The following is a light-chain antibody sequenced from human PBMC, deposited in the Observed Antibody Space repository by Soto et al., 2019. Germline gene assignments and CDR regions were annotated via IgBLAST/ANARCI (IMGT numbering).Light chain of an antibody. CDR2: GVS. CDR3: QQYNKWPPWT. CDR1: QSVSAN. J-gene: IGKJ1*01. Sequence: EIVMTPSPATLSASQEEGATLSCRASQSVSANLAWYQQKPGQPPRLLIYGVSTRSTGIPARFSGSGSGTEFTLTISSLQSEDFAVYFCQQYNKWPPWTYGQGT. V-gene: IGKV3-15*01.